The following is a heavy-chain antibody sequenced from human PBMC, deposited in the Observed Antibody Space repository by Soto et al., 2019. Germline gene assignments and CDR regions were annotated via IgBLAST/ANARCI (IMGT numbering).Heavy chain of an antibody. CDR3: ARVRFRGYSSGWYRGYDAFDI. V-gene: IGHV3-21*01. D-gene: IGHD6-19*01. CDR2: ISSSSSYI. J-gene: IGHJ3*02. CDR1: GFTFSSYS. Sequence: SGAASGFTFSSYSMNWVRQAPGKGLEWVSSISSSSSYIYYADSVKGRFTISRDNAKNSLYLQMNSLRAEDTAVYYCARVRFRGYSSGWYRGYDAFDIWGQGAMVTVSS.